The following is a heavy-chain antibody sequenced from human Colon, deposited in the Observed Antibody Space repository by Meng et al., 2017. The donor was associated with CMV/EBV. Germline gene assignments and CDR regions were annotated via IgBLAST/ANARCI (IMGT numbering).Heavy chain of an antibody. CDR3: ARDRGRKGLRFPLWYFDY. Sequence: SETLSPTCAVYGGSFRGYYWSWIRQPPGKGLEWIGEINHSGSTNYTPSLKSRVTISVDTSKNQFSLKLSSVTAADTAVYYCARDRGRKGLRFPLWYFDYWGQGTLVTVSS. CDR2: INHSGST. D-gene: IGHD5-12*01. V-gene: IGHV4-34*01. J-gene: IGHJ4*02. CDR1: GGSFRGYY.